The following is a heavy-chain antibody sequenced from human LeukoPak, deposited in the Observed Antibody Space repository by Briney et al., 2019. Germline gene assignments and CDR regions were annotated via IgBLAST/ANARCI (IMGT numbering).Heavy chain of an antibody. CDR1: GFTFDNYF. D-gene: IGHD6-19*01. V-gene: IGHV3-43*02. J-gene: IGHJ4*02. CDR2: ISGDGGTT. Sequence: GGSLRLSRAASGFTFDNYFMHWVRQAPGKGLEWVSFISGDGGTTYYRDSVKGRFTISRDNSKNSLYLQLESLRADDTALYFCATSHGWSPDHWGQGTLVTVSS. CDR3: ATSHGWSPDH.